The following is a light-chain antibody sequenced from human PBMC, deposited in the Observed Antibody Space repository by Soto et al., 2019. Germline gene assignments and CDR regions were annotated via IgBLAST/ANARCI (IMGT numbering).Light chain of an antibody. Sequence: QSVLTQPAAVSGCPGQSITISCTGSSSDVGDYNYVSWYQQHPDSTPQLMIYEVNNRPSGVSNRFSGSKSGNTASLTISGLQAEDEADYYCGSYTSSSTLVFGTGTKVTVL. CDR1: SSDVGDYNY. J-gene: IGLJ1*01. CDR3: GSYTSSSTLV. CDR2: EVN. V-gene: IGLV2-14*01.